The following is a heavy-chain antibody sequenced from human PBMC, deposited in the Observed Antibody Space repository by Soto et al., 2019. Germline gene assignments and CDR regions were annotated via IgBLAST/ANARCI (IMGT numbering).Heavy chain of an antibody. CDR1: GVTFSSYG. CDR2: IWDDGSNK. Sequence: PGGSLRLXCAASGVTFSSYGMHWVRQAPGKGLGWVAVIWDDGSNKYYADSGKGRFTISRDNSKNTLYLQMNSLRAEDTAVYYCARERVVLAAQCCYYDMDVWGQGTTVTVSS. V-gene: IGHV3-33*01. J-gene: IGHJ6*02. CDR3: ARERVVLAAQCCYYDMDV. D-gene: IGHD2-15*01.